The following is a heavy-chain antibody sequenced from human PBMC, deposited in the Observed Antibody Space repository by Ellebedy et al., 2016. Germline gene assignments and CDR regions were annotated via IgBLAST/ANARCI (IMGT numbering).Heavy chain of an antibody. J-gene: IGHJ4*02. V-gene: IGHV3-23*01. CDR1: GFTFSNYF. Sequence: GESLKISXATSGFTFSNYFMTWIRQAPGKGLEWVATISAGGDNTFFADSVKGRFTISRDNSKNTLYLQMNNLRVEDTALYYCMQGHYFDQWGQGALVTVSS. CDR2: ISAGGDNT. CDR3: MQGHYFDQ.